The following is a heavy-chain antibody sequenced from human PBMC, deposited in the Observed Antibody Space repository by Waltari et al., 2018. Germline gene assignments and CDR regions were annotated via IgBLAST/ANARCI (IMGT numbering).Heavy chain of an antibody. Sequence: EVQLLESGGGLVQPGGSLRLSCAASGLTFSNYAMSWVRQAPGKGLEWVSLITANGDDTYYPDSVKGRFTISRDNSRNTLYLQLRSLRAEDTAMYYCAKDGVVVPSATTNWFDPWGQGTRVTVSS. CDR2: ITANGDDT. CDR1: GLTFSNYA. CDR3: AKDGVVVPSATTNWFDP. J-gene: IGHJ5*02. D-gene: IGHD2-2*01. V-gene: IGHV3-23*01.